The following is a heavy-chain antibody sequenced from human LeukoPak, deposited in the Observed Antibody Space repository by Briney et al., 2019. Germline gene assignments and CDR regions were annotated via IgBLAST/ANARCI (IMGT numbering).Heavy chain of an antibody. CDR3: AREGDIVVVPAALDY. CDR2: ISAYNGNT. D-gene: IGHD2-2*01. J-gene: IGHJ4*02. Sequence: GASVKASCKASGYTFTSYGISWVRQAPGQGLEWMGWISAYNGNTNYAQKLQGRVTMTTDTSTSTAYMELRSLRSDDTAVYYCAREGDIVVVPAALDYWGQGTLVTVSS. CDR1: GYTFTSYG. V-gene: IGHV1-18*01.